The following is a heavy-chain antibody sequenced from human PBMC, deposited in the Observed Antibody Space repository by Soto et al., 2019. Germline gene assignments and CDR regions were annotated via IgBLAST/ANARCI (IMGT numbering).Heavy chain of an antibody. CDR1: GFTFSSYA. V-gene: IGHV3-23*01. Sequence: GGSLRLSCAASGFTFSSYAMSWVRQAPGKGLEWVSAISGSGGSTYYADSVKGRFTISRDNSKNTLYLQMNSLRAEDTAVYYCAKPQIDYYYYYMDVWGKGTTVTVSS. CDR3: AKPQIDYYYYYMDV. CDR2: ISGSGGST. J-gene: IGHJ6*03.